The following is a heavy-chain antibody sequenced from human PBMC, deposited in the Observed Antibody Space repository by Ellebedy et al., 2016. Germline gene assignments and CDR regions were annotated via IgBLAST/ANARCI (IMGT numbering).Heavy chain of an antibody. Sequence: GESLKISCAASGFTFSTYAMSWVRQAPGKGLEWVSTISSSGTSTYHADSVKGRFTISRDNSKNTLYLQMNSLRAEDTAVYYCARGQWLPDLDYWGQGTLVTVSS. J-gene: IGHJ4*02. CDR2: ISSSGTST. V-gene: IGHV3-23*01. CDR3: ARGQWLPDLDY. CDR1: GFTFSTYA. D-gene: IGHD6-19*01.